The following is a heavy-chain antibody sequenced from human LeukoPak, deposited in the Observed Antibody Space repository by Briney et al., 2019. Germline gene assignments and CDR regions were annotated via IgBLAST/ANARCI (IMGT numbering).Heavy chain of an antibody. D-gene: IGHD6-19*01. CDR1: GGSISNYY. CDR3: ATENPAGGWHPIDY. CDR2: IYTSGTT. Sequence: SETLSLTCTVSGGSISNYYWNWIRQPAGKGLEWIGRIYTSGTTNYNPSLKSRVSMSVDTSKNQFSLKLSSVTAADTAVYYCATENPAGGWHPIDYWGQGTLVTVSS. V-gene: IGHV4-4*07. J-gene: IGHJ4*02.